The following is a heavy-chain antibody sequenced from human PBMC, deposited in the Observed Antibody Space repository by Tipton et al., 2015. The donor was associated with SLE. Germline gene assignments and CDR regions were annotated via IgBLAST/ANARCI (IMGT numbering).Heavy chain of an antibody. V-gene: IGHV4-38-2*02. CDR2: IYHNGDT. CDR1: VSSLSSGYY. D-gene: IGHD3-16*02. Sequence: TLSLTCPVSVSSLSSGYYFGWLRQPPWKGLAWFGTIYHNGDTYYKSSLKSRVTISVDTSTNHFSLQLRSVTAADTAVYYCARGDLYDYIWGSYRLDAFDIWGQGTMVTVSS. CDR3: ARGDLYDYIWGSYRLDAFDI. J-gene: IGHJ3*02.